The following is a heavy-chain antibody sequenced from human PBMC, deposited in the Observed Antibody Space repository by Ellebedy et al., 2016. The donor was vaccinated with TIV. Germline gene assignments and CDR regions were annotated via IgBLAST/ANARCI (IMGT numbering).Heavy chain of an antibody. CDR2: ISISGGGSYGTT. Sequence: PGGSLRLSCAASGFTSKNYPMSWVRRAPGKGLEWVSSISISGGGSYGTTYYADSVKGRFTISRDSSKNTLYLQMNSLRVEDTAVYYCAKHRDALAGSLGYFDNWGQGTLVTVSS. CDR3: AKHRDALAGSLGYFDN. V-gene: IGHV3-23*01. J-gene: IGHJ4*02. CDR1: GFTSKNYP. D-gene: IGHD6-19*01.